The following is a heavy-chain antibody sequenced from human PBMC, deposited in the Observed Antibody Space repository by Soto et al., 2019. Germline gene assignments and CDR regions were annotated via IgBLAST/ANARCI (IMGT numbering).Heavy chain of an antibody. CDR1: GYSFTSYW. V-gene: IGHV5-51*01. Sequence: GESLKISCKSSGYSFTSYWIGWVRQMPGKGLEWMGIIYPGDSDTRYSPSFQGQVTISADKSISTAYLQWSSLKASDTAMYYCARLGRAAAGTDYYYGMDVWGQGTTVTVSS. J-gene: IGHJ6*02. CDR3: ARLGRAAAGTDYYYGMDV. CDR2: IYPGDSDT. D-gene: IGHD6-13*01.